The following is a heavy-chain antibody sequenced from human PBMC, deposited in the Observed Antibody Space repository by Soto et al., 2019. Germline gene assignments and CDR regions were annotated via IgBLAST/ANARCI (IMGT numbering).Heavy chain of an antibody. CDR1: GYTFTNFG. D-gene: IGHD2-15*01. J-gene: IGHJ4*02. CDR2: ISAYNGNT. Sequence: ASVKVSCKASGYTFTNFGISWVRQAPGQGLEWMGWISAYNGNTNYAQKFQGRVTMTTDTSTSTAYMELRSLRSDDTAVYYCASGRTPIDYWGQGSLVPVSS. V-gene: IGHV1-18*01. CDR3: ASGRTPIDY.